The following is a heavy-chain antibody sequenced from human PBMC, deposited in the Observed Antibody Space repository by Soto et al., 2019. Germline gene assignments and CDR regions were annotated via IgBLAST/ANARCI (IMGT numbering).Heavy chain of an antibody. CDR3: ANYYGDYAGGEFFQH. J-gene: IGHJ1*01. CDR1: GFTFSNYA. D-gene: IGHD4-17*01. V-gene: IGHV3-23*01. CDR2: ITGSGRST. Sequence: EVQLLESGGDLVQPGGSLRLSCALSGFTFSNYAMNWVRQAPGKGLEWVSAITGSGRSTYYAESVKGRFTISRDNSKNTLYLQMNSLRLEDTAVYYCANYYGDYAGGEFFQHWGQGTLVTVSS.